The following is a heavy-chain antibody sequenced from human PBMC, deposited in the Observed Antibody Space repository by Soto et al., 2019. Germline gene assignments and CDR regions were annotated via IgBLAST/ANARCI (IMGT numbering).Heavy chain of an antibody. Sequence: EVQLVESGGGLVKPGGSLRLSCAASGFTFSSYSMNWVRQAPGKGLEWVSSISSSSSYIYYADSVKGRFTISRDNAKNSLYLQMNSLRAEDTAVYYCARAPTYYYDSSGQPPFFSWGQGPLVTVSS. CDR3: ARAPTYYYDSSGQPPFFS. J-gene: IGHJ5*02. D-gene: IGHD3-22*01. V-gene: IGHV3-21*01. CDR2: ISSSSSYI. CDR1: GFTFSSYS.